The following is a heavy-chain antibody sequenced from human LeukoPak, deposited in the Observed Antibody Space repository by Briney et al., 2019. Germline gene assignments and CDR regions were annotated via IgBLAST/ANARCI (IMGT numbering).Heavy chain of an antibody. V-gene: IGHV4-31*03. Sequence: SETLSLTCTVSGGSISSDGYYWSWLRQLPGKGLEWIAYISYSGSTYYTPSLKSRLSISMDTSQNQFSLKLSSVTAADTAVYHCARDGAYGDLDYWGQGTLVTVSS. CDR1: GGSISSDGYY. CDR3: ARDGAYGDLDY. CDR2: ISYSGST. J-gene: IGHJ4*02. D-gene: IGHD4-17*01.